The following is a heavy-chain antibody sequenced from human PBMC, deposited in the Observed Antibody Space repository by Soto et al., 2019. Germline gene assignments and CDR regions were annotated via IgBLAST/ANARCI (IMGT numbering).Heavy chain of an antibody. CDR2: IYYSGST. CDR3: AIYGGNSVYFDD. Sequence: QVQLQESGPGLVKPSQTLSLTCTVSGGSISSGDYYWSWIRQPPGKGLEWIGYIYYSGSTYYNPSLKSRVTISLDTSKTQFALKLRSVTAADTAVYSCAIYGGNSVYFDDWGAGTLVTVSS. CDR1: GGSISSGDYY. V-gene: IGHV4-30-4*01. D-gene: IGHD4-17*01. J-gene: IGHJ4*02.